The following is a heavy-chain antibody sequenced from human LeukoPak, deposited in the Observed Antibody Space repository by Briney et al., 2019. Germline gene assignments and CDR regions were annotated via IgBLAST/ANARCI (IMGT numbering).Heavy chain of an antibody. J-gene: IGHJ6*04. Sequence: GGSLRLSCAASGFTFSSDAMSWVRQAPGKGLEWVSAISGSGGSTYYADSVKGRFTISRDNSKNTLYLQMNSLRAEDTAVYYCAKDLRTGTAYYYYGMDVWGKGTTVTVSS. CDR3: AKDLRTGTAYYYYGMDV. D-gene: IGHD1-1*01. V-gene: IGHV3-23*01. CDR1: GFTFSSDA. CDR2: ISGSGGST.